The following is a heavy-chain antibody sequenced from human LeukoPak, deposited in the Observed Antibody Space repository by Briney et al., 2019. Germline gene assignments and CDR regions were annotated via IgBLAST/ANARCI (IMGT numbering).Heavy chain of an antibody. D-gene: IGHD6-19*01. CDR3: TRVGDSSAWYGADNGFQKHTDY. J-gene: IGHJ4*02. CDR1: GFTFGDYT. CDR2: IRSKAYGGTT. Sequence: GGSLRLSCTASGFTFGDYTMSWFRKAPGKGLEWVGFIRSKAYGGTTEYAASVKGRFTISRDDSKSIAYLQMNSLKTEDTAAYYCTRVGDSSAWYGADNGFQKHTDYWGQGTLATVSS. V-gene: IGHV3-49*03.